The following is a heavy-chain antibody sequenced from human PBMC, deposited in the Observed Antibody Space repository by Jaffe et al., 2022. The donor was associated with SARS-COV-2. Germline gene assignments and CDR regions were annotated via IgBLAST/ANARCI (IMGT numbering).Heavy chain of an antibody. Sequence: QVQLVDSGGGLVKPGGSLRLSCAASGFIFSDYYMSWIRQAPGKGPEWVSYISNSGDTIYYADSVKGRCTISRDNAKKSLYLQMNSLRAEDTGVYYCARLSRQQIIVVVHYYHYMDVWGKGTTVTVTS. D-gene: IGHD3-22*01. J-gene: IGHJ6*03. CDR2: ISNSGDTI. V-gene: IGHV3-11*01. CDR1: GFIFSDYY. CDR3: ARLSRQQIIVVVHYYHYMDV.